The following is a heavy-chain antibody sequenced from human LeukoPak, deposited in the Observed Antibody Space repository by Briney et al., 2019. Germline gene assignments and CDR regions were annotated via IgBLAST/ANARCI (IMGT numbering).Heavy chain of an antibody. J-gene: IGHJ4*02. CDR1: GGSISSYY. CDR3: ARVQRDIVVVPAALFDY. CDR2: IYYSGST. V-gene: IGHV4-59*08. Sequence: SETLSLTCTVSGGSISSYYWSWIRQPPGKGLEWIGYIYYSGSTNYNPSLKSRVTISVDTSKNQFSLKLSSVTAADTAVYYCARVQRDIVVVPAALFDYWGQGTLVTVSS. D-gene: IGHD2-2*01.